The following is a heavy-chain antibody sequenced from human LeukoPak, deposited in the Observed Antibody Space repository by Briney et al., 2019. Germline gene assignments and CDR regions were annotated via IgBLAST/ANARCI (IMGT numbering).Heavy chain of an antibody. J-gene: IGHJ4*02. Sequence: ASVKVSCKASGYTFTSYGISWVRQAPGQGLEWMGWISAYNGNTNYAQKLQGRVTMTTDTSTSTAYMELRSLRSDDTAVYYCARDSGTYYDYVWGSFDFDYWGQGTLVTVSS. CDR1: GYTFTSYG. V-gene: IGHV1-18*01. CDR3: ARDSGTYYDYVWGSFDFDY. D-gene: IGHD3-16*01. CDR2: ISAYNGNT.